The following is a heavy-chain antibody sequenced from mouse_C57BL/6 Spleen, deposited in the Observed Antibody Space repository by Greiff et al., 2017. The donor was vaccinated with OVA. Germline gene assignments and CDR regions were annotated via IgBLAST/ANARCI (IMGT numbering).Heavy chain of an antibody. Sequence: VQLQQSGAELVRPGASVKLSCTASGFNIKDDYMHWVKQRPEQGLEWIGWIDPENGATEYASKFQGKATITADPSSNTAYLQLSSLTSEDTAVYYCTTLGRDYAMDYWGQGTSVTVSS. V-gene: IGHV14-4*01. CDR1: GFNIKDDY. CDR3: TTLGRDYAMDY. D-gene: IGHD4-1*01. J-gene: IGHJ4*01. CDR2: IDPENGAT.